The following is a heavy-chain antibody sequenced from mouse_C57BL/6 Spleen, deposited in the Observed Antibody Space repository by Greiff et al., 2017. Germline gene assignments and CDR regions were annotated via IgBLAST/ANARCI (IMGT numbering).Heavy chain of an antibody. CDR2: ISSGSSTI. V-gene: IGHV5-17*01. CDR1: GFTFSDYG. J-gene: IGHJ4*01. CDR3: AISNYAMDY. Sequence: EVKLMESGGGLVKPGGSLKLSCAASGFTFSDYGMHWVRQAPEKGLEGVAYISSGSSTIYYADTVKGRFTISRDNAKNTLFLQMTSLRSEDTAMYYCAISNYAMDYWGQGTSVTVSS.